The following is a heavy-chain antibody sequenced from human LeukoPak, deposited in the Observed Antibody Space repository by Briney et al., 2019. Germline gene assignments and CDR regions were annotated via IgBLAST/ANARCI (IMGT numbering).Heavy chain of an antibody. CDR1: GFTFSDYY. CDR3: AKDSTGYYPGY. CDR2: IRYDESDK. V-gene: IGHV3-30*02. Sequence: SGGSLRLSCAASGFTFSDYYMSWIRQAPGKGLEWVAFIRYDESDKYYADSVKGRFTISRDNSRNTLYLQMNSLRPEDTAMYYCAKDSTGYYPGYWGQGTLVTVSS. D-gene: IGHD3-9*01. J-gene: IGHJ4*02.